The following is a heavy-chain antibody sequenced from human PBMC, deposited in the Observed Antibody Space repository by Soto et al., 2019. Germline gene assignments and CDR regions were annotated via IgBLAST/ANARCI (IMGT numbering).Heavy chain of an antibody. Sequence: GGSLRLSCAASGFTSSSYGMHWVRQAPGKGLEWVAVIWYDGSNKYYADSVKGRFTISRDNSKNTLYLQMNSLRAEDTAVYYCARELIAATYYYGMDVWGQGTTVTVSS. CDR2: IWYDGSNK. CDR3: ARELIAATYYYGMDV. D-gene: IGHD2-15*01. J-gene: IGHJ6*02. CDR1: GFTSSSYG. V-gene: IGHV3-33*01.